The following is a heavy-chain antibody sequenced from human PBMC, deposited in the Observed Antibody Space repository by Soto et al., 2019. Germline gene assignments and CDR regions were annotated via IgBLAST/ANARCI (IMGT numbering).Heavy chain of an antibody. D-gene: IGHD3-10*01. CDR3: ARDRSGVVRLDAFDI. Sequence: GGSLRLSCAASGFTVSSNYMSWVRQAPGKGLEWVSVIYSGGSTYYADSVKGRFTISRDNSKNTLYLQMNSLRAEDTAVYYCARDRSGVVRLDAFDIWGQGTMVTVSS. J-gene: IGHJ3*02. CDR1: GFTVSSNY. V-gene: IGHV3-66*01. CDR2: IYSGGST.